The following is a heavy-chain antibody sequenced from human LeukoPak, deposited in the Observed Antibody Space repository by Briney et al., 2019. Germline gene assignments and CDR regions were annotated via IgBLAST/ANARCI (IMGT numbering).Heavy chain of an antibody. CDR2: ISAYNGNT. J-gene: IGHJ5*02. V-gene: IGHV1-18*01. D-gene: IGHD6-19*01. Sequence: ASVKVSCKASGGTFSSYAISWVRQAPGQGLEWMGWISAYNGNTNYAQKLQGRVTMTTDTSTSTAYMELRSLRSDDTAVYYCARGIPSGWYVRYWFDPWGQGTLVTVSS. CDR3: ARGIPSGWYVRYWFDP. CDR1: GGTFSSYA.